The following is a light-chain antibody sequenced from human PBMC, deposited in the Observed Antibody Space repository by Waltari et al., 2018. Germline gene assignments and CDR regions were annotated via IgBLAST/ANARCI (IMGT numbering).Light chain of an antibody. J-gene: IGLJ2*01. CDR3: HAAADNNWF. V-gene: IGLV3-27*01. Sequence: YDLAQPFSVSVSPGQTATITCSGDVLAEKSVRWFQQRPGQAPPLILYKDTERPSGIPERFSGSSSGSTVTLTIRGALLEDEADYHCHAAADNNWFFGGGTKLTVL. CDR2: KDT. CDR1: VLAEKS.